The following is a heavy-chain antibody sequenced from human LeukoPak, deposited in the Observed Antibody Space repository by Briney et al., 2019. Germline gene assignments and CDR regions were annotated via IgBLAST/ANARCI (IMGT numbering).Heavy chain of an antibody. V-gene: IGHV3-48*03. CDR1: GFTFSSYE. CDR3: ARDAVGRTMVRGVIIGYYYYGMDV. D-gene: IGHD3-10*01. J-gene: IGHJ6*02. CDR2: ISSSGSTI. Sequence: GSLRLSCAASGFTFSSYEMNWVRQAPGKGLEWVSYISSSGSTIYYADSVKGRFTISRDNAKNSLYLQMNSLRAEDTAVSYCARDAVGRTMVRGVIIGYYYYGMDVWGQGTTVTVSS.